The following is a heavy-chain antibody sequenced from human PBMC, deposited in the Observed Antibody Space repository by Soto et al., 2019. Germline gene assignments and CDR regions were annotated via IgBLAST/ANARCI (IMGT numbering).Heavy chain of an antibody. Sequence: ASVKVSCKASGYTFTGYYMHWVRQAPGQRLEWMGWINPNNGNTKYSQKFQGRVTITRDTSASTAYMELSSLRSEDTAVYYCARGVMQWLAYYMDVWGKGTTVTVSS. J-gene: IGHJ6*03. V-gene: IGHV1-3*01. D-gene: IGHD6-19*01. CDR2: INPNNGNT. CDR3: ARGVMQWLAYYMDV. CDR1: GYTFTGYY.